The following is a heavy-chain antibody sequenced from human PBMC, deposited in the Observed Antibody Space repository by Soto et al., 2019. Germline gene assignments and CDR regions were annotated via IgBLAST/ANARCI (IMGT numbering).Heavy chain of an antibody. CDR3: ARGRGVAVAGNKLNFDY. V-gene: IGHV4-34*01. D-gene: IGHD6-19*01. J-gene: IGHJ4*02. CDR1: GGSFSGYY. Sequence: SETLSLTCAVYGGSFSGYYWSWIRQPPGKGLEWIGEINHSGSTNYNPSLKSRVTISVDTSKNQFSLKLSSVTAADTAVYYCARGRGVAVAGNKLNFDYWGQGTLVTVSS. CDR2: INHSGST.